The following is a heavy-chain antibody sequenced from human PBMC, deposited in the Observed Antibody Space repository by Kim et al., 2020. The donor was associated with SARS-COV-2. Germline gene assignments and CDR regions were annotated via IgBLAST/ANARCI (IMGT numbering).Heavy chain of an antibody. V-gene: IGHV3-23*01. Sequence: GGSLRLSCAASGFTFSSYAMSWVRQAPGKGLEWVSAISGSGGSTYYADSVKGRFTISRDNSKNTLYLQMNSLRAEDTAVYYCANSIAAAGHYSFDYWGQGTLVTVSS. CDR1: GFTFSSYA. D-gene: IGHD6-13*01. CDR2: ISGSGGST. J-gene: IGHJ4*02. CDR3: ANSIAAAGHYSFDY.